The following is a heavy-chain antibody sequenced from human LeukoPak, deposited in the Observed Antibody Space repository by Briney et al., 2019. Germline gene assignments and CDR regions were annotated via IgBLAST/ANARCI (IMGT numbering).Heavy chain of an antibody. CDR3: ARVSGYSRSNFDY. J-gene: IGHJ4*02. CDR1: GGSINNYY. Sequence: SETLSLTCTVSGGSINNYYWSWFRQPPGKGLEWLGYIYSSGSTKCNPSLESRVTISVDTSRSQFSLRLSSVTAADTAVYYCARVSGYSRSNFDYCGQGTLVTVSS. V-gene: IGHV4-59*12. D-gene: IGHD5-12*01. CDR2: IYSSGST.